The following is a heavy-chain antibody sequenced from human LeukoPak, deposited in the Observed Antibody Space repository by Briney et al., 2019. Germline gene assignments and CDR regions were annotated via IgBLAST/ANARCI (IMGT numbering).Heavy chain of an antibody. V-gene: IGHV4-39*01. CDR2: ICYGGTT. Sequence: SETLSLTCTVSGGSISSSNYYWGWVRQPPGKGLEWIGSICYGGTTYYNPSLKSRITISVDTSRHQFSLKLSSVTAADTAVYYCTRRPVVGAALRTYYFDYWGQRALVTVSS. CDR3: TRRPVVGAALRTYYFDY. J-gene: IGHJ4*02. CDR1: GGSISSSNYY. D-gene: IGHD1-26*01.